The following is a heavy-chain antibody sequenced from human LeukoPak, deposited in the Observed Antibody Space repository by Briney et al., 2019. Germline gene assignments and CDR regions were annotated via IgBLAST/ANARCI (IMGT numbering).Heavy chain of an antibody. CDR1: GYTFSSYG. CDR2: ISAYNGNT. Sequence: ASVKVSCKASGYTFSSYGISWVRQAPGQGLEWMGWISAYNGNTNYAQKLQGRVTMTTDTSTSTVYMELSSLRSEDTAVYYCARDTSYMDVWGKGTTVTISS. CDR3: ARDTSYMDV. J-gene: IGHJ6*03. V-gene: IGHV1-18*01.